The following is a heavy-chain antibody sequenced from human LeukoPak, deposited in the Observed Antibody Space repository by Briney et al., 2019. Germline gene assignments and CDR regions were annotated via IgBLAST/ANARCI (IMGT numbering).Heavy chain of an antibody. J-gene: IGHJ4*02. CDR3: ARGRGGAVTGIPRDRDY. Sequence: PSETLSLTCAVYGGSFSGYYWSWIRQPPGKGLEWIGEINHSGSTNYNPSLKSRVTISVDTSKNQFSLKLSSVTAADTAVYYCARGRGGAVTGIPRDRDYWGQGTLVTVSS. D-gene: IGHD2-21*02. CDR1: GGSFSGYY. CDR2: INHSGST. V-gene: IGHV4-34*01.